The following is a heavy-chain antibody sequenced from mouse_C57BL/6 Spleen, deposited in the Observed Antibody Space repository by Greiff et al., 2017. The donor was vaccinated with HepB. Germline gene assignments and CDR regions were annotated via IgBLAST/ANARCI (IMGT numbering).Heavy chain of an antibody. CDR3: ARWSSDYDGYAMDY. V-gene: IGHV1-63*01. J-gene: IGHJ4*01. Sequence: VMLVESGAELVRPGTSVKMSCKASGYTFTNYWIGWAKQRPGHGLEWIGDIYPGGGYTNYNEKFKGKATLTADKSSSTAYMQFSSLTSEDSAIYYCARWSSDYDGYAMDYWGQGTSVTVSS. CDR2: IYPGGGYT. D-gene: IGHD2-4*01. CDR1: GYTFTNYW.